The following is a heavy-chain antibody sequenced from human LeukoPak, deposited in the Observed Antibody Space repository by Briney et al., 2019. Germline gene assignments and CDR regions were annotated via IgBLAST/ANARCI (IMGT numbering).Heavy chain of an antibody. CDR3: AKAVGVAATSPTSYFYYGMDV. J-gene: IGHJ6*02. CDR2: ISDRDGST. D-gene: IGHD2-15*01. Sequence: GGSLRLSRAASGFTFSSYAMSWVRQAPGKGLEWVSTISDRDGSTYYVGAVKGRFTISRDNSKNTLYLQMNSLRGEDTAVYFCAKAVGVAATSPTSYFYYGMDVWGQGTTVTVSS. CDR1: GFTFSSYA. V-gene: IGHV3-23*01.